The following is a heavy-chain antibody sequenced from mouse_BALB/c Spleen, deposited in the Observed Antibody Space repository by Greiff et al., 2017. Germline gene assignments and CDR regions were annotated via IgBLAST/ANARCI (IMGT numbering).Heavy chain of an antibody. CDR1: GFTFSSFG. CDR2: ISSGSSTI. CDR3: ARSGSGSSPWFAY. D-gene: IGHD1-1*01. V-gene: IGHV5-17*02. Sequence: DVHLVESGGGLVQPGGSRKLSCAASGFTFSSFGMHWVRQAPEKGLEWVAYISSGSSTIYYAGTVKGRFTISRDNPKNTLFLQMTSLRSEDTAMYYCARSGSGSSPWFAYWGQGTLVTVSA. J-gene: IGHJ3*01.